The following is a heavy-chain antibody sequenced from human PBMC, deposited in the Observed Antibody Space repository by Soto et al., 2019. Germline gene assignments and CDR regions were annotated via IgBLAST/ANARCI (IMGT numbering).Heavy chain of an antibody. V-gene: IGHV4-34*01. Sequence: PSQTLSLTCSVYGGSLSRYHWSWIRQPPGKGLEWIGEINHSGSTNYNPSLKSRVTISVDTSKNQFSLKLSSVTAADTAVYYCERDLGAAGYWGQGTLVTVS. CDR3: ERDLGAAGY. CDR2: INHSGST. CDR1: GGSLSRYH. D-gene: IGHD6-13*01. J-gene: IGHJ4*02.